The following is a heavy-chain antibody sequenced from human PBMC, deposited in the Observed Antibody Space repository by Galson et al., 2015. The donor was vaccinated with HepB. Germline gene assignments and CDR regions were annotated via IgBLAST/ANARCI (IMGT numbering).Heavy chain of an antibody. J-gene: IGHJ3*02. CDR1: GYTFTSYG. CDR2: ISAYNGNT. V-gene: IGHV1-18*01. D-gene: IGHD1-26*01. Sequence: SVKVSCKASGYTFTSYGISWVRQAPGQGLEWMGWISAYNGNTNYAQKLQGRVTMTTDTSTSTAYMELRSLRSDDTAVYYCARIVGATQPAYDAFDIWGQGTMVTVSS. CDR3: ARIVGATQPAYDAFDI.